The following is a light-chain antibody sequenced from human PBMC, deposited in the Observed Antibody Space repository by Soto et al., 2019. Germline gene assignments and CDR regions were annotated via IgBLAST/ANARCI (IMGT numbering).Light chain of an antibody. J-gene: IGKJ4*01. CDR3: QQFYTYPLT. V-gene: IGKV1-13*02. CDR1: QGFSSA. CDR2: DAS. Sequence: GDRVTITCRASQGFSSALAWYQQKPGKTPKLLIYDASSLESGVPSRFSGSGSGTDFTLTISCLQPEDFATYYCQQFYTYPLTFGGGPRWRSN.